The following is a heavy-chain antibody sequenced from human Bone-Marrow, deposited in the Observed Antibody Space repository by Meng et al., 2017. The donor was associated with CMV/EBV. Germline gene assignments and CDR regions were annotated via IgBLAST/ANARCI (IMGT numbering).Heavy chain of an antibody. V-gene: IGHV1-2*02. CDR1: GYTFTDYY. Sequence: ASVKVSCKASGYTFTDYYMHWVRQAPGQGLEWMGWINPNSGGTNYAQNFQGRVTMTRDTSISTAYMELCRLRTDDTAVYYCARIAPLEPDQLLYVGITGTHRYYYYYGMDVWGQGTTVTVSS. CDR3: ARIAPLEPDQLLYVGITGTHRYYYYYGMDV. J-gene: IGHJ6*02. CDR2: INPNSGGT. D-gene: IGHD2-2*02.